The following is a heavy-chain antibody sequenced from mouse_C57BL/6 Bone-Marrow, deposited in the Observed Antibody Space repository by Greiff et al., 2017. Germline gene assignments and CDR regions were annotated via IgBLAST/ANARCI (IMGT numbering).Heavy chain of an antibody. J-gene: IGHJ3*01. D-gene: IGHD4-1*01. CDR1: GYTFTSYW. CDR2: IDPSDSYT. V-gene: IGHV1-69*01. Sequence: QVQLQQPGAELVMPWASVKLSCKASGYTFTSYWMHWVKQRPGQGLEWIGEIDPSDSYTNYNQKFKGKSTLTVDKSSSTAYMQLSSLTSEDSAVYYGARDLAGTCAYWGQGTLVTVSA. CDR3: ARDLAGTCAY.